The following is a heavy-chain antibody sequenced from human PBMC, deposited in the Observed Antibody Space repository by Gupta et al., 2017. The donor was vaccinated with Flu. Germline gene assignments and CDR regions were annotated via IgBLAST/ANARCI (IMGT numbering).Heavy chain of an antibody. V-gene: IGHV3-23*01. Sequence: EVQLLESGGGLVQPGGSLRLSCAASGFNFPTSAMTWVRQAPGKGLEWVSGIFASGGTTYYADSMKGRFTISRDNDKNTLYLQMNSLRVEDTAVYYCAKGHTSLDFGEVSRGGRGSLVTVSS. CDR1: GFNFPTSA. CDR2: IFASGGTT. CDR3: AKGHTSLDFGEVSR. D-gene: IGHD3-16*01. J-gene: IGHJ4*02.